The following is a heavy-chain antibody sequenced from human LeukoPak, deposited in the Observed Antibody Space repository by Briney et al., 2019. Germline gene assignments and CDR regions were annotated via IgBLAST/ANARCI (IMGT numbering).Heavy chain of an antibody. Sequence: SETLSLTCAVSGGSIDSSSYYWGWIRQPPGKGLEWIGSIFRTGSTYYSASLKSRVSISVDTSKNHIALKLTSVTAADTAVYFCARRVGFYGSGSLNYFDPWGQGTLVTVSS. V-gene: IGHV4-39*02. CDR3: ARRVGFYGSGSLNYFDP. CDR2: IFRTGST. CDR1: GGSIDSSSYY. D-gene: IGHD3-10*01. J-gene: IGHJ5*02.